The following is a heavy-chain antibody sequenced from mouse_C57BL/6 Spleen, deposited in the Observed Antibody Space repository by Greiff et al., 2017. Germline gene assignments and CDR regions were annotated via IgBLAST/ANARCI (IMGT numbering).Heavy chain of an antibody. CDR2: IWSGGST. CDR1: GFSLTSYG. V-gene: IGHV2-2*01. J-gene: IGHJ4*01. D-gene: IGHD2-5*01. Sequence: VHLVESGPGLVQPSQTLSITCTVSGFSLTSYGVHWVRQSPGQGLEWLGVIWSGGSTDYNAAFISKLIISKDNSTSHVFLKMNSLQADDTAIYYCASYSNYDSMDYWGQGTSGTVSS. CDR3: ASYSNYDSMDY.